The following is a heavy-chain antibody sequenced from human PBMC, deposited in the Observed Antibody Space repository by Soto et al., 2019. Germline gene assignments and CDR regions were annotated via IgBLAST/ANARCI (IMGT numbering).Heavy chain of an antibody. J-gene: IGHJ6*02. CDR2: HSNDGITK. CDR1: TTTFSSSG. Sequence: GGSLRLSCAASTTTFSSSGWHWVRQAPGRGLEWVAFHSNDGITKTYGDSVKGRFTISRDNSEKMVFLQMNSLRSDDTAIYYCAKDGPHFDVVVWDPGTTVTVSS. V-gene: IGHV3-30*02. CDR3: AKDGPHFDVVV. D-gene: IGHD3-9*01.